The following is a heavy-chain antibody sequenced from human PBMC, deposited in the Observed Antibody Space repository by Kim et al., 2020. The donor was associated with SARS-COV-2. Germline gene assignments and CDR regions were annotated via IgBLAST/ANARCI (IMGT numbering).Heavy chain of an antibody. J-gene: IGHJ3*02. D-gene: IGHD3-9*01. V-gene: IGHV3-43*01. Sequence: SVKRRFTISRDNSKNSLYLQMNSLRTEDTALYYCAKDLGSLTGYRDAFDIWGQGTMVTVSS. CDR3: AKDLGSLTGYRDAFDI.